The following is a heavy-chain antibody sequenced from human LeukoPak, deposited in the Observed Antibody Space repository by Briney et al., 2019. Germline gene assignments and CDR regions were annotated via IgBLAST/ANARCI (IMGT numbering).Heavy chain of an antibody. J-gene: IGHJ4*02. CDR1: GYTFTGYY. CDR2: INPNSGDT. V-gene: IGHV1-2*02. Sequence: ASVKVSCKASGYTFTGYYMHWVRQAPGQGLEWVGWINPNSGDTNYAQKFQDRATMTRDTSIRTAYLELSGLRSDDTAVYYCAKNPYEYYFDYWGQGTLVTVSS. D-gene: IGHD5-12*01. CDR3: AKNPYEYYFDY.